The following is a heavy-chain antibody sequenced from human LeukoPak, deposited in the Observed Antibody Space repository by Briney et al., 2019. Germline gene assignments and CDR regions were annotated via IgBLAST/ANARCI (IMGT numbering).Heavy chain of an antibody. J-gene: IGHJ3*02. Sequence: SETLSLTCTVSGGSISSGDYYWSWIRQPPGKGLEWIGYIYYSGSTYYNPSLKSRVTISVDTSKNQFSLKLSSVTAADTAVYYCARKGLISSGYYDALDIWGQGTMVTVSS. V-gene: IGHV4-30-4*08. CDR2: IYYSGST. D-gene: IGHD3-22*01. CDR1: GGSISSGDYY. CDR3: ARKGLISSGYYDALDI.